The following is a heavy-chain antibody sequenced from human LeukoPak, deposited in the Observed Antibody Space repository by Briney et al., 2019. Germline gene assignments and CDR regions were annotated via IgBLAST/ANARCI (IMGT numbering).Heavy chain of an antibody. Sequence: GGSLGLSCAASGFTVSSNYMSWVRQAPGKGLEWVSVIYSGGSTYYADSVKGRFTISRDNSKNTLYLQVNSLRAEDTAVYYCARASPRNYYYYGMDVWGQGTTVTVSS. CDR3: ARASPRNYYYYGMDV. CDR1: GFTVSSNY. CDR2: IYSGGST. J-gene: IGHJ6*02. V-gene: IGHV3-53*05.